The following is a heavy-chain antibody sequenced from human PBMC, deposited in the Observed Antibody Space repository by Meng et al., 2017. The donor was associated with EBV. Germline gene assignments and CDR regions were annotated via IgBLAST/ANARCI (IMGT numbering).Heavy chain of an antibody. D-gene: IGHD2-2*01. CDR1: GASVSGGTFH. Sequence: QVHLPESGPGLVKPSETLSLTCTVSGASVSGGTFHWSWIRQPPGKELQWIGYIYDGGTTIYNPSLKSRVTIFLDTSRNQFSLGLRSVTTADTAVYYCAKSSSSTPGVVDSWGQGTLVTVSS. V-gene: IGHV4-61*01. CDR3: AKSSSSTPGVVDS. CDR2: IYDGGTT. J-gene: IGHJ4*02.